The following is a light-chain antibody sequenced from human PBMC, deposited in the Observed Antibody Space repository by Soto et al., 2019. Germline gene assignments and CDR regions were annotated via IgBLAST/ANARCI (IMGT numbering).Light chain of an antibody. V-gene: IGLV2-11*01. CDR2: DVT. J-gene: IGLJ1*01. Sequence: QSALTQPRSVSGSPGQSVTISCTGTSSDVGGYNYVSWYQQHPGRAPKFMIYDVTKRPSGVPDRFSGSKSGNTASLTISGLQVEDDADYDCCSYAGSYFVFGTGTKLTVL. CDR1: SSDVGGYNY. CDR3: CSYAGSYFV.